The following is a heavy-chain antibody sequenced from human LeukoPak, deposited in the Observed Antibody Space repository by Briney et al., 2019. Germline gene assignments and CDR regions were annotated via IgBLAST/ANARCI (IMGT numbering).Heavy chain of an antibody. CDR3: ARTYYDILTGYNPYFDY. V-gene: IGHV3-21*01. J-gene: IGHJ4*02. CDR2: ITSSSTSI. CDR1: EFSVGSNY. Sequence: GGSLRLSCAASEFSVGSNYMTWVRQAPGKGLEWVSSITSSSTSIYFADSVKGRFTISRDNAKSSLYLQMNSLRAEDTAVYYCARTYYDILTGYNPYFDYWGQGTLVTVSS. D-gene: IGHD3-9*01.